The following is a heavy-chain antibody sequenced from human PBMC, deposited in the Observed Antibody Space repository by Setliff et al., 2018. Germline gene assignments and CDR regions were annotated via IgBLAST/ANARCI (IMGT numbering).Heavy chain of an antibody. CDR1: GLTLSHYW. CDR3: ARDPTRKFDS. V-gene: IGHV3-74*01. CDR2: INFDGTST. Sequence: GGSLRLSCEGSGLTLSHYWMHWVRQGPGKGLVWVSYINFDGTSTNYVDSVKGRFTISRDNAKNSLYLQVNSLRVEDTALYYCARDPTRKFDSWGQGTLVTVSS. J-gene: IGHJ4*02.